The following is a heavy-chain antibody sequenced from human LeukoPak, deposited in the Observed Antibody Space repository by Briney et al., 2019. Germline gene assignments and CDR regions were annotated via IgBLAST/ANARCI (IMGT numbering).Heavy chain of an antibody. CDR1: GYSFSSFW. Sequence: GGSLRLSCEGSGYSFSSFWMHWVRQAPGEGLVWVSRLNEDGGITNYADFAKGRFTISRDNARNTLYLQMTSLSADDTAVYYCTRDIGGRSAYWGQGALVTVSS. CDR3: TRDIGGRSAY. D-gene: IGHD3-16*01. J-gene: IGHJ4*02. V-gene: IGHV3-74*01. CDR2: LNEDGGIT.